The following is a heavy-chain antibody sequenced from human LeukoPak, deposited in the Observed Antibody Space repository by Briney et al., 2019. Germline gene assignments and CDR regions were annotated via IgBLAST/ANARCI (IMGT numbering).Heavy chain of an antibody. CDR2: IYHSGST. V-gene: IGHV4-30-2*01. Sequence: SETLSLTCAVYGGSFSGYSWSWIRQPPGKGLEWIGYIYHSGSTYYNPSLKSRVTISVDRSKNQFSLKLSSVTAADTAVYYCARAEAGVGYFDYWGQGTLVTVSS. CDR1: GGSFSGYS. CDR3: ARAEAGVGYFDY. D-gene: IGHD1-26*01. J-gene: IGHJ4*02.